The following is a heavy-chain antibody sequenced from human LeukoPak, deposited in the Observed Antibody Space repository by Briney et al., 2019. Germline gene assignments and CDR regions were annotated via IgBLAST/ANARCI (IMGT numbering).Heavy chain of an antibody. D-gene: IGHD2-2*02. CDR1: GFTFSSYA. V-gene: IGHV3-23*01. CDR2: ISGSGGST. J-gene: IGHJ4*02. CDR3: AKRQDCSSTSCHRYFDY. Sequence: GGSLRLSCAASGFTFSSYAMSWVRQAPGKGLEWVSAISGSGGSTYYADSVKGRFTTSRGNSKNTLYLQMNSLRAEDTAVYYCAKRQDCSSTSCHRYFDYWGQGTLVTVSS.